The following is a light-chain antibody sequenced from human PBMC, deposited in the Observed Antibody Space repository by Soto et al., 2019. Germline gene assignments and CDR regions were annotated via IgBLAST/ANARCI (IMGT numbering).Light chain of an antibody. V-gene: IGLV1-40*01. J-gene: IGLJ2*01. CDR1: SSNIGAGYD. CDR2: GNS. Sequence: QSVLTQPPSVSGAPGQRVTISCTGSSSNIGAGYDVHWYQQLPGTAPKLLIHGNSNRPSGVPDRFSGSKSGTSASLAITGLQAEDEADYYCQSYDSSLSGLVVFGGGTKVTVL. CDR3: QSYDSSLSGLVV.